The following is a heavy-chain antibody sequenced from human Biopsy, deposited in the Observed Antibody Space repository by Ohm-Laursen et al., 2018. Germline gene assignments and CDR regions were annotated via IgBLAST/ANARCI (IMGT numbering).Heavy chain of an antibody. V-gene: IGHV5-51*01. Sequence: ESLKISCKGSGYSFTSYWIGWVRQMPGKGLEWKGIIFPGDSDTKYSPSFQGQVTVSANMSLSTAYLQWTSLKGSDTALYYCARQDDSSGYYTFDYWGQGTLVTVSS. CDR3: ARQDDSSGYYTFDY. CDR1: GYSFTSYW. CDR2: IFPGDSDT. D-gene: IGHD3-22*01. J-gene: IGHJ4*02.